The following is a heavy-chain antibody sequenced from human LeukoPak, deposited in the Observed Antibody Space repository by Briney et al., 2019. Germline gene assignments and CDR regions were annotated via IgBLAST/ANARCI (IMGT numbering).Heavy chain of an antibody. CDR3: AVGDSYVLPYFDY. CDR2: INHSGST. V-gene: IGHV4-34*01. D-gene: IGHD5-18*01. Sequence: SETLSLTCAVYGGSFSGYYWSWIRQPPGKGLEWIGEINHSGSTNYNPSLKSRVTISVDTSKNQFSLKLSSVTAADTAVYYCAVGDSYVLPYFDYWGQGTPVTVPS. J-gene: IGHJ4*02. CDR1: GGSFSGYY.